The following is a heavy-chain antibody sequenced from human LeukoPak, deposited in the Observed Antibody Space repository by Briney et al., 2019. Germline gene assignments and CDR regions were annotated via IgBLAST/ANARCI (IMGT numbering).Heavy chain of an antibody. D-gene: IGHD3-10*01. V-gene: IGHV3-7*01. CDR3: ARHHARFGEFANWFDP. CDR2: IKQDGSEK. Sequence: GGSLRLSCAASGFTFSSYGMHWVRQAPGKGLEWVANIKQDGSEKYYVDSVKGRFTISRDNAKNSLYLQMNSLRAEDTAVYYCARHHARFGEFANWFDPWGQGTLVTVSS. CDR1: GFTFSSYG. J-gene: IGHJ5*02.